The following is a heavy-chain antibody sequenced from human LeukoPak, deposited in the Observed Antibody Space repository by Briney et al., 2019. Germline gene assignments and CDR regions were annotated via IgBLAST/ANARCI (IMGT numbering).Heavy chain of an antibody. Sequence: PSETLSLTCTVSGDSISTSNSYWSWIRQPPGKGLEWIGYIYYSGSTNYNPSLKSRVTISVDTSKNQFSLKLSSVTAADTAVYYCARYSNYGDYYYYYMDVWGKGTTVTVSS. CDR3: ARYSNYGDYYYYYMDV. V-gene: IGHV4-61*01. CDR2: IYYSGST. CDR1: GDSISTSNSY. D-gene: IGHD4-11*01. J-gene: IGHJ6*03.